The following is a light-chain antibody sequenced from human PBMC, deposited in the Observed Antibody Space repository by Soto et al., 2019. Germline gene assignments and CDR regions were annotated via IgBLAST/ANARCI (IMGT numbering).Light chain of an antibody. CDR2: GYK. V-gene: IGLV1-40*02. CDR1: SSNVGAGYD. J-gene: IGLJ1*01. CDR3: QSFDISLRGFV. Sequence: QSVLTQPPSVSGAPGQRITISCTGTSSNVGAGYDVHWYQHLPGRAPRLLVYGYKNRASGIPDRFSVSRSGTSDSLAITGLQAEDEAGYFCQSFDISLRGFVFGGGTKVTVL.